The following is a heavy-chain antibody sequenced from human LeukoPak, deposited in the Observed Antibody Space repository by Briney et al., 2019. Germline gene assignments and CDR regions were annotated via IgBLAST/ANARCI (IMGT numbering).Heavy chain of an antibody. CDR2: LFHSGTI. V-gene: IGHV4-38-2*02. D-gene: IGHD6-19*01. CDR1: NYSISSDYY. Sequence: SETLSLTCTVSNYSISSDYYWGWIRQPPGKGLEWIGSLFHSGTIYYNPSLKSRVTISVDTSKNQFSLKLSSVTAADTAVYYCARTVTYYSSGWYEDYWGQGTLVTVSS. J-gene: IGHJ4*02. CDR3: ARTVTYYSSGWYEDY.